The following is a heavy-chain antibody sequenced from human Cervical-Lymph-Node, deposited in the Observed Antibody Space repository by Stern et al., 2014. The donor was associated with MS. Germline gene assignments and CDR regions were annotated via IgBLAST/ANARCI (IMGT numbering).Heavy chain of an antibody. Sequence: QLQLQESDPGLVKPSETLSLTCTVSGGSISASSYYWGWIRQPPGKGLDWIGSKFYGGSTYYNPSLRRRTPLSIDPPTTHFPMNRPSVPAADTSVYYCARHLGIRKYWYFDLWGRGSRVTVSS. V-gene: IGHV4-39*01. J-gene: IGHJ2*01. CDR3: ARHLGIRKYWYFDL. D-gene: IGHD1-14*01. CDR1: GGSISASSYY. CDR2: KFYGGST.